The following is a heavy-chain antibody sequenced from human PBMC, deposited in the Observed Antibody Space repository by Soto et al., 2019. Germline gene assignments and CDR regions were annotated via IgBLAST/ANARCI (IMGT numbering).Heavy chain of an antibody. Sequence: GASVKVSCKASGYTFTSYDINWVRQATGQGLEWMGWMNPNSGNTGYAQKFQGRVTMTRNTSISTAYMELSSLRSEDTAVYYCARERLNWGSYSGVNWFDPWGQGTLVT. CDR2: MNPNSGNT. J-gene: IGHJ5*02. V-gene: IGHV1-8*01. CDR3: ARERLNWGSYSGVNWFDP. D-gene: IGHD1-26*01. CDR1: GYTFTSYD.